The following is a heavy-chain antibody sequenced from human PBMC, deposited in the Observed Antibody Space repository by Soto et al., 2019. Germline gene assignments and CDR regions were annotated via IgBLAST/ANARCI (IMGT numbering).Heavy chain of an antibody. CDR1: GFTFSSYG. CDR2: IWYDGSNK. D-gene: IGHD3-3*01. V-gene: IGHV3-33*01. Sequence: QVQLVESGGGVVQPGRSLRLSCAASGFTFSSYGMHWVRQAPGKGLEWVAVIWYDGSNKYYADSVKGRFTISRDNSKNTLYLQMNSLRAEDTAVYYCARDYDFWSGYYDDRVNAFDIWGQGTMVTVSS. CDR3: ARDYDFWSGYYDDRVNAFDI. J-gene: IGHJ3*02.